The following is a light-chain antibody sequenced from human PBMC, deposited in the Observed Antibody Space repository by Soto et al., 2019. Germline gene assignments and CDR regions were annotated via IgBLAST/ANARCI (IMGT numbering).Light chain of an antibody. Sequence: QSALTQPASVSGSPGQSITISCTGTNSDVGNYKFVTWYQQHPGKAPKLMIYEVSKRPSGISNRSSGSKSGNTASLTISGLQAEDEADYYCCSYGGSSNWVFGGGTKLTVL. CDR3: CSYGGSSNWV. J-gene: IGLJ3*02. CDR2: EVS. CDR1: NSDVGNYKF. V-gene: IGLV2-23*02.